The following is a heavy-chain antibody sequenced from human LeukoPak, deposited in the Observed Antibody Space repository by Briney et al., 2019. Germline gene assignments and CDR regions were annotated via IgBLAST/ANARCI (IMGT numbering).Heavy chain of an antibody. V-gene: IGHV1-18*01. Sequence: ASVKVSCKASGYTFTSYGISWVRQAPGQGLEWMGWISAYNGNTNYAQKLQGRVTMTTDTSTSPACTELRSLRSDDTAVYYCARVGSEEWFDNWSDPWGQGTLVTVSS. D-gene: IGHD3-10*01. CDR3: ARVGSEEWFDNWSDP. J-gene: IGHJ5*02. CDR2: ISAYNGNT. CDR1: GYTFTSYG.